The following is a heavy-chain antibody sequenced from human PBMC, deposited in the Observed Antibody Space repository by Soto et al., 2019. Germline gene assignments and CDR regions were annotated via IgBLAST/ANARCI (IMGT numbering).Heavy chain of an antibody. J-gene: IGHJ4*02. Sequence: EVQLLESGGGLVQPGGSLRLSCAASGFTFSIYAMSWVRQAPGKGLEWVSAISGSGGSTYYADSVKGRFTISRDNSKNTLYLQMNSLRAEDTAVYYCAKDRALRYCSGGSCYGGDYWGQGTLVTVSS. CDR2: ISGSGGST. CDR3: AKDRALRYCSGGSCYGGDY. CDR1: GFTFSIYA. D-gene: IGHD2-15*01. V-gene: IGHV3-23*01.